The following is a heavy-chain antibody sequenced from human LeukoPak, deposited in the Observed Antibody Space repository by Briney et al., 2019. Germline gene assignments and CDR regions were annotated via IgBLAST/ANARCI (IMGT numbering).Heavy chain of an antibody. Sequence: GGSLRLSCAASGFTFSSYAMHWVRQAPGKGLEWVAVISYDGSNKYYADSVKGRFTISRDNSKNMLYLQMNSLRAEDTAVYYCAREAESMIVVVTINWFDPWGQGTLVTVSS. CDR3: AREAESMIVVVTINWFDP. D-gene: IGHD3-22*01. V-gene: IGHV3-30-3*01. CDR2: ISYDGSNK. CDR1: GFTFSSYA. J-gene: IGHJ5*02.